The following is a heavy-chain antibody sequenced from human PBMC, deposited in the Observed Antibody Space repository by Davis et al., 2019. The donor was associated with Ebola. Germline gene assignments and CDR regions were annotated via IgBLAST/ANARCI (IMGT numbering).Heavy chain of an antibody. J-gene: IGHJ5*02. Sequence: GGSLRLSCAASGFTLSDYYMMWIRQAPGKGLEWISYSTSSGSYSKYADSVKGRFTLSRDNAKNSLTLQMNSLRPEDTAVYYCVRVRRTFYYDSSEIKWFDPWGQGTLVTVSS. V-gene: IGHV3-11*05. CDR3: VRVRRTFYYDSSEIKWFDP. CDR2: STSSGSYS. CDR1: GFTLSDYY. D-gene: IGHD3-22*01.